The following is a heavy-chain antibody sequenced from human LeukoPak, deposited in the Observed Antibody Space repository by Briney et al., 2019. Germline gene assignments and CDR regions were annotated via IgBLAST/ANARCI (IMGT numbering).Heavy chain of an antibody. Sequence: SETLSLTCAVYGGSFSDYSWSWLRQTPEKGLEWIGEINHSGSTNYDPSLKSRVIMSVDTSKNQFSVKLRSVTAADTAVYYCARHGVVTWFDPWGQGTLVTVSS. D-gene: IGHD3-16*01. V-gene: IGHV4-34*01. CDR3: ARHGVVTWFDP. J-gene: IGHJ5*02. CDR1: GGSFSDYS. CDR2: INHSGST.